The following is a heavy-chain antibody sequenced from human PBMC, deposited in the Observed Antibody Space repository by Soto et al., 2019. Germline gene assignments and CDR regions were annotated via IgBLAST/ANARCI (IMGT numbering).Heavy chain of an antibody. CDR2: IYSGGST. J-gene: IGHJ4*02. CDR1: GFTVSSNY. CDR3: ARGSPYCSGGSCYSMDS. V-gene: IGHV3-53*04. D-gene: IGHD2-15*01. Sequence: EVQLVESGGGLVQPGGSLRLSCAASGFTVSSNYMSWVRQAPGKGLEWVSVIYSGGSTYYADSVKGRFTISRHNSKNTLYLQMNSLRAEDTAVYYCARGSPYCSGGSCYSMDSWGQGTLVTVSS.